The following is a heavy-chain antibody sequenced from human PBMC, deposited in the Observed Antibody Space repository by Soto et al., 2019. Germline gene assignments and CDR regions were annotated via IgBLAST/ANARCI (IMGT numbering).Heavy chain of an antibody. J-gene: IGHJ3*02. CDR3: ARPQSSDQRDGYNWDAFDI. Sequence: GESLKISCKGSGYSFTSYWIGWVRQMPGKGLEWMGIIYPGDSDTRYSPSFQGQVTISADKSISTAYLQWSSLKASDTAMYYCARPQSSDQRDGYNWDAFDIWGQGTMVTVSS. CDR2: IYPGDSDT. D-gene: IGHD5-12*01. V-gene: IGHV5-51*01. CDR1: GYSFTSYW.